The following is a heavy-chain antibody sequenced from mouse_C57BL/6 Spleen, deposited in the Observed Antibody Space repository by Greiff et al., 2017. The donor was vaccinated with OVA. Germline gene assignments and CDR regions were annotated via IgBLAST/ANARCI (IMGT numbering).Heavy chain of an antibody. V-gene: IGHV2-2*01. CDR2: IWSGGST. CDR3: ARKGYGIAMDY. D-gene: IGHD1-1*01. CDR1: GFSLTSYG. J-gene: IGHJ4*01. Sequence: VNLVESGPGLVQPSQSLSITCTVSGFSLTSYGVHWVRQSPGKGLEWLGVIWSGGSTDSNAAFISRLSISKDNSKSQVFFKMNSLQADDTAIYYWARKGYGIAMDYWGQGTSVTVSS.